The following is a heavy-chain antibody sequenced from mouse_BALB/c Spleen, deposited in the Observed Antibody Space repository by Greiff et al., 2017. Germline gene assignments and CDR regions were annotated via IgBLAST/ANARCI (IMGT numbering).Heavy chain of an antibody. Sequence: EVHLVESGGGLVKPGGSLKLSCAASGFTFSSYAMSWVRQTPEKRLEWVASISSGGSTYYPDSVKGRFTISRDNARNILYLQMSSLRSEDTAMYYCAREGYGSSWFAYWGQGTLVTVSA. CDR1: GFTFSSYA. CDR2: ISSGGST. CDR3: AREGYGSSWFAY. V-gene: IGHV5-6-5*01. J-gene: IGHJ3*01. D-gene: IGHD1-1*01.